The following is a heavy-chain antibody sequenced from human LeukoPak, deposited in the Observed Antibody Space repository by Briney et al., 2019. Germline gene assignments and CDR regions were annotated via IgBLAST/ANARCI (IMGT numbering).Heavy chain of an antibody. CDR3: ARDFGPEYYGSGSKTDDY. D-gene: IGHD3-10*01. J-gene: IGHJ4*02. V-gene: IGHV1-2*02. CDR1: GYTFTGYY. Sequence: ASVKVSCKASGYTFTGYYMHWLRQAPGQGLEWMGWISPNRGGTNYAQKFQGRVTMTRDTSISTAYMELSRLRSDDTAVYYCARDFGPEYYGSGSKTDDYWGQGTLVTVSS. CDR2: ISPNRGGT.